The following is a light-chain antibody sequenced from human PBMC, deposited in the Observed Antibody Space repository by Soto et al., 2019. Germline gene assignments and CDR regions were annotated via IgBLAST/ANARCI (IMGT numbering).Light chain of an antibody. CDR1: SSDVGTYDL. CDR2: EVS. Sequence: QSALTQPASVSGSPGQSITISCTGTSSDVGTYDLVSWYQQHPGKAPKLMIYEVSERPSGVSNRFSGSKSGNTASLTISGFQAEDEADYYCCSYGGRSTFYVLGTGTKITVL. CDR3: CSYGGRSTFYV. J-gene: IGLJ1*01. V-gene: IGLV2-23*02.